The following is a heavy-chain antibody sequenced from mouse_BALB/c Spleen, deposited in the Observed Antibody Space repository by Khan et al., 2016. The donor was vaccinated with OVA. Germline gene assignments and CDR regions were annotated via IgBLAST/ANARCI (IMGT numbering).Heavy chain of an antibody. CDR3: ARSYFYGYYFDY. CDR2: ISGDTSTI. Sequence: EVELVESGGGLVQPGGSRKLSCAASGFTFSNYGMHWVRQAPEKGLEWVAFISGDTSTIYYADTVKGRFTISIDNPKNTLFLQMTSLMSEDTARYYCARSYFYGYYFDYWGPGTTLTVSS. V-gene: IGHV5-17*02. D-gene: IGHD1-1*01. J-gene: IGHJ2*01. CDR1: GFTFSNYG.